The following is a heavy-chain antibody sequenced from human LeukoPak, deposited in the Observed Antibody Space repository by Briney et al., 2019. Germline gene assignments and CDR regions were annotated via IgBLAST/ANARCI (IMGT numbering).Heavy chain of an antibody. CDR3: AKPSEKAGTYYYYYRDV. CDR2: ISSSGGST. V-gene: IGHV3-23*01. D-gene: IGHD1/OR15-1a*01. CDR1: GFTFTNYA. J-gene: IGHJ6*03. Sequence: GGSLRLSCAASGFTFTNYAMSWVRQAPGKGLEWVSAISSSGGSTDYADSVKGRFTISRDNSKNTLYLQMNSQRGEDTAVYYCAKPSEKAGTYYYYYRDVWGRGTTVTVSS.